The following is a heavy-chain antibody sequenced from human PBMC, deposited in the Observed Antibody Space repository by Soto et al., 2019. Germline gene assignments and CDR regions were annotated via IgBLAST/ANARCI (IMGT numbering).Heavy chain of an antibody. CDR3: AKDAGGDRGARYYYYMDV. Sequence: GGSLRLSCAASGFTFSSYAMSWVRQAPGKGLEWVSAISGSGGSTYYADSVKGRFTISRDNSKNTLYLQMNSLRAEDTAVYYCAKDAGGDRGARYYYYMDVWGKGTTVTVSS. D-gene: IGHD2-21*01. CDR2: ISGSGGST. J-gene: IGHJ6*03. V-gene: IGHV3-23*01. CDR1: GFTFSSYA.